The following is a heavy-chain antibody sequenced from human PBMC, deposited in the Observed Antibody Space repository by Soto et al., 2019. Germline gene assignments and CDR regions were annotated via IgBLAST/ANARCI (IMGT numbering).Heavy chain of an antibody. J-gene: IGHJ5*02. Sequence: ASVKVSCKASGYTFTRYHIHWVRQAPGQGLEWMGIINPSGGTTDYAQKCQGRVTMTRDTSTSTVYMELSSLRSEDTAVYYCARDCGPTSCFTWFDPWGLGTLVTVSS. V-gene: IGHV1-46*03. D-gene: IGHD2-21*01. CDR1: GYTFTRYH. CDR2: INPSGGTT. CDR3: ARDCGPTSCFTWFDP.